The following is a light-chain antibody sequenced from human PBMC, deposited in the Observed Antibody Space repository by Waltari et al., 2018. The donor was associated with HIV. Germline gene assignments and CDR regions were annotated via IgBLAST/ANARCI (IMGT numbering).Light chain of an antibody. V-gene: IGLV2-8*01. CDR3: SSYGDNIRVL. CDR1: SSDIGASDP. CDR2: EVT. J-gene: IGLJ2*01. Sequence: QSALTQPPSASGSLGQSVTISCTGPSSDIGASDPVSWFQQHPHSAPKLLLYEVTKRPSGVPDRFSGSRSGDTAFLSVSGLQPDDSAAYFCSSYGDNIRVLFGGGTNLTVL.